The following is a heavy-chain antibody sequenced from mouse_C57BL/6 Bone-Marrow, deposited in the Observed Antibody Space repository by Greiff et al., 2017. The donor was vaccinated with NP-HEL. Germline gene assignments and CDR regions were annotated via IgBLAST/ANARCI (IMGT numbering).Heavy chain of an antibody. J-gene: IGHJ1*03. D-gene: IGHD4-1*01. CDR2: IHPNSGST. CDR3: AGERTGTRYFDV. V-gene: IGHV1-64*01. Sequence: QVQLQQPGAELVKPGASVKLSCKASGYTFTSYWMHWVKQRPGQGLEWIGMIHPNSGSTNYNEKFKSKATLTVDKSSSTAYMQLSSLTSEYYAVDYCAGERTGTRYFDVWGTGTTVTVSS. CDR1: GYTFTSYW.